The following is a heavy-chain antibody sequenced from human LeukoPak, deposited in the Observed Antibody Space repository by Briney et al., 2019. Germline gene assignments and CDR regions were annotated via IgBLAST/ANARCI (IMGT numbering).Heavy chain of an antibody. CDR1: GGTFSSYA. V-gene: IGHV1-69*01. Sequence: SVKVSCKASGGTFSSYAVSWVRQAPGQGLEWMGGIIPIFGTANYAQKFQGRVTITADESTSTAYMELSSLRSEDTAVYYCARNTYYYDSSGYYGYFDYWGQGTLVTVSS. CDR2: IIPIFGTA. J-gene: IGHJ4*02. CDR3: ARNTYYYDSSGYYGYFDY. D-gene: IGHD3-22*01.